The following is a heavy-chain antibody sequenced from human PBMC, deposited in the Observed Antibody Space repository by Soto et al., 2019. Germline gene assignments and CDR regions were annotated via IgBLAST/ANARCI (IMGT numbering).Heavy chain of an antibody. CDR2: ISSNGGST. Sequence: GSLRLSCSASGFTFSSYAMHWVRQAPGKGLEYVSAISSNGGSTYYADSVKGRFTISRDNSKNTLYLQMNSLRAEDTAVYYCAKGGSLLYPLNYWGQGTLVTVSS. J-gene: IGHJ4*02. V-gene: IGHV3-64*04. D-gene: IGHD3-10*01. CDR3: AKGGSLLYPLNY. CDR1: GFTFSSYA.